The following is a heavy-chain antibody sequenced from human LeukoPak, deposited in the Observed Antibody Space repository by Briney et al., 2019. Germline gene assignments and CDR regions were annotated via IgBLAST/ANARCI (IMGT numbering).Heavy chain of an antibody. CDR1: GYTFTGYY. V-gene: IGHV1-2*02. D-gene: IGHD6-13*01. Sequence: ASVKVSCTASGYTFTGYYMHWVRQAPGQGLEWMGWINPNSGGTNYAQKFQGRVTMTRDTSISTAYMELSRLRSDDTAVYYCARTGAAAGIVGPSDYWGQGTLVTVSS. CDR3: ARTGAAAGIVGPSDY. J-gene: IGHJ4*02. CDR2: INPNSGGT.